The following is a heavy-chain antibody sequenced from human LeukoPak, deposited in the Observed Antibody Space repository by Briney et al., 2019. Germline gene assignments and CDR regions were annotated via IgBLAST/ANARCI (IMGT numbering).Heavy chain of an antibody. D-gene: IGHD2-2*01. CDR1: GYTFTGYY. J-gene: IGHJ4*02. CDR2: INPNNGGT. Sequence: ASVKVSCKASGYTFTGYYMHWVRQAPGQGLEWMGWINPNNGGTSYAQKFQGRVTMTRDMSTSTVYMELSSLRSEDTAVYYCARDNTRITNYYWGQGTLVTVSS. V-gene: IGHV1-2*02. CDR3: ARDNTRITNYY.